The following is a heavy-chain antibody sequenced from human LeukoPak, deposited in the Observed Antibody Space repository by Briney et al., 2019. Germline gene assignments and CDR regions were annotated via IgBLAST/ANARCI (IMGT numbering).Heavy chain of an antibody. D-gene: IGHD3-10*01. J-gene: IGHJ4*02. CDR1: GGSISSSSYY. Sequence: SETLSLTCTVSGGSISSSSYYWGWIRQPPGKGLEWIGSIYYSGSTYYNPSLKSRVTISVDTSKNQFSLKLSSVTAEDTAVYYCAMGRFGELLGGDFDYWGQGTLVTVSS. CDR3: AMGRFGELLGGDFDY. CDR2: IYYSGST. V-gene: IGHV4-39*07.